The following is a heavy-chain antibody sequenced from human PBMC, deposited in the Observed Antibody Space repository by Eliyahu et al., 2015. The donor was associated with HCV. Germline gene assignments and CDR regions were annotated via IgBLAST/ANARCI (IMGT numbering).Heavy chain of an antibody. CDR1: GYTFLDYG. J-gene: IGHJ4*02. V-gene: IGHV1-18*01. CDR2: ISSYNSKT. D-gene: IGHD6-19*01. Sequence: QVQLVQPGAEVKRPGASVKVSCKTSGYTFLDYGFNWVRHVPGRGLEWMGWISSYNSKTNYGQMFQGRVTLSVDTSTTTSFMELRSLKSDDTAIYYCARGESDGWYSVFWGQGTLVTVSS. CDR3: ARGESDGWYSVF.